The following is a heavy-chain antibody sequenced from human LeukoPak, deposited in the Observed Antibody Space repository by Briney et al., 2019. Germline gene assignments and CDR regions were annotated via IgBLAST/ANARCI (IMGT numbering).Heavy chain of an antibody. CDR1: GFTFSRNA. CDR2: ISWNSGSI. V-gene: IGHV3-9*01. J-gene: IGHJ4*02. D-gene: IGHD5-18*01. Sequence: GGSLRLSCAASGFTFSRNAMIWVRQAPGKGLEWVSGISWNSGSIGYADSVKGRFTISRDNAKNSLYLQMNSLRAEDTALYYCAKAPLRGYSSGSFDSWGQGTLVTVSS. CDR3: AKAPLRGYSSGSFDS.